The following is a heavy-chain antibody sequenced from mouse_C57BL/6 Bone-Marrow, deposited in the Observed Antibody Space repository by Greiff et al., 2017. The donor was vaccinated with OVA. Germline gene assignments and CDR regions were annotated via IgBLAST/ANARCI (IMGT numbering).Heavy chain of an antibody. CDR3: ARHLFYYYGSRGDYAMDY. J-gene: IGHJ4*01. CDR2: ISSGGSYT. D-gene: IGHD1-1*01. V-gene: IGHV5-6*01. CDR1: GFTFSSYG. Sequence: EVQVVESGGDLVKPGGSLKLSCAASGFTFSSYGMSWVRQTPDKRLEWVATISSGGSYTYYPDSVKGRFTISRDNAKNTLYLQMSSLKSEDTAMYYCARHLFYYYGSRGDYAMDYWGQGTSVTVSS.